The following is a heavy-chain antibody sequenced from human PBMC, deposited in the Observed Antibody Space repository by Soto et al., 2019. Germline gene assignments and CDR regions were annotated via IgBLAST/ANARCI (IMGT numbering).Heavy chain of an antibody. V-gene: IGHV3-53*01. J-gene: IGHJ4*02. D-gene: IGHD4-17*01. CDR3: GRGWDNGDSGGADY. CDR1: GLTVSATF. Sequence: AGGCLRLSCAASGLTVSATFMTWVRQATGKGQAWVSVGCSGGSTYYADSVKGRFTISRDNSKNTLYLQMNSLRAEDTAVYYCGRGWDNGDSGGADYWGQGTLVTVSS. CDR2: GCSGGST.